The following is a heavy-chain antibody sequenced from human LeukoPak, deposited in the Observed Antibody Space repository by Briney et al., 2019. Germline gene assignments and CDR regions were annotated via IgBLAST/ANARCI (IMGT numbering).Heavy chain of an antibody. CDR2: INHSGST. CDR1: GGSFSGYY. V-gene: IGHV4-34*01. J-gene: IGHJ4*02. D-gene: IGHD6-19*01. Sequence: SETLSLTCAVYGGSFSGYYWSWTRQPPGKGLEWIGEINHSGSTNYNPSLKSRVTISVDTSKNQFSLKLSSVTAADTAVYYCARPRYSSGWYPQFDYWGQGTLVTVSS. CDR3: ARPRYSSGWYPQFDY.